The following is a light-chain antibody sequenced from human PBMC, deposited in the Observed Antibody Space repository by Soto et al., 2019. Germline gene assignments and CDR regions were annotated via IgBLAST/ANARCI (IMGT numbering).Light chain of an antibody. J-gene: IGKJ1*01. CDR3: QQRSNWPGT. CDR1: QSVSSY. CDR2: DAS. Sequence: EIVLTQSPATLSLSPGERATLSCRASQSVSSYLAWYQQQPGQAPSLLIYDASNRATGIPARFSGSGSGTDFTLTISSREPEDFAVYYCQQRSNWPGTFGQGTKVEIK. V-gene: IGKV3-11*01.